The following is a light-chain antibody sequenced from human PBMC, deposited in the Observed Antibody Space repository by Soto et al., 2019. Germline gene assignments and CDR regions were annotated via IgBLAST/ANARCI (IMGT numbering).Light chain of an antibody. J-gene: IGLJ2*01. CDR3: SSYTSSSTLV. CDR2: DVS. V-gene: IGLV2-14*01. CDR1: SSDVGGYNY. Sequence: QSALTQPASVSGSPGQSITISCTETSSDVGGYNYVSWYQQHPGKAPKLMIYDVSNRPSGVSNRFSGSKSGNTASLTISGLQAEDDADYYCSSYTSSSTLVFGGGTKLTVL.